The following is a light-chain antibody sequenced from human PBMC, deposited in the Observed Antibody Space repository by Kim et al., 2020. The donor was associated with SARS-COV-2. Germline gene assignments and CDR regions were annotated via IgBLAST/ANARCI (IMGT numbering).Light chain of an antibody. Sequence: SSELTQPPSVSVAPGETATITCGGNKIPSKGVHWYQQKPGQAPILVIYYDSDRPSGIPERFSGSNSGNTATLTITRVEVGDEADYYCQGWDNRSDLGVFG. CDR2: YDS. J-gene: IGLJ3*02. CDR1: KIPSKG. CDR3: QGWDNRSDLGV. V-gene: IGLV3-21*04.